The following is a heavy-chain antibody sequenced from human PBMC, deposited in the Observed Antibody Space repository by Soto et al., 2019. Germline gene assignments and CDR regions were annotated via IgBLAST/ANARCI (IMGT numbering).Heavy chain of an antibody. CDR3: AGGGAAAAPFDY. D-gene: IGHD6-13*01. CDR1: GGSISSGGYY. J-gene: IGHJ4*02. V-gene: IGHV4-31*03. Sequence: QVQLQESGPGLVKPSQTLSLTCTVSGGSISSGGYYWSWIRQHPGKGLEWIGYIYYSGSTYSNPSHKSRVTISVDTSKNQCSQKLSSVTAADTAVYYCAGGGAAAAPFDYWGQGTLVTVSS. CDR2: IYYSGST.